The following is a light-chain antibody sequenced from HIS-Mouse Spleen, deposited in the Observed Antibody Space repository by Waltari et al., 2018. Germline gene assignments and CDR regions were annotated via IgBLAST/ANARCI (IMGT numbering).Light chain of an antibody. V-gene: IGLV2-14*03. CDR2: DVS. Sequence: QSALTQPASVSGSPGQSITISCTGTSSDVGGYNYVPWYQQHPGKAPKLMIYDVSNRPSGVSNRFSGSKSGKTASLTISGLQAEDEADYYCSSYTSSSTLFGGGTKLTVL. J-gene: IGLJ2*01. CDR1: SSDVGGYNY. CDR3: SSYTSSSTL.